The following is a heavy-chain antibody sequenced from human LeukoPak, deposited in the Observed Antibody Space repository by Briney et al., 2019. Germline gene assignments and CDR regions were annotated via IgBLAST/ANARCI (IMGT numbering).Heavy chain of an antibody. CDR3: ARVDPGYCGGDCYPYYYYGMDV. Sequence: ASVKVSCKASGYTFTSYAMNWVRQAPGQGLKWMGWINTNTGNPTYAQGFTGRFVFSLDTSVSTAYLQISSLKAEDTAVYYCARVDPGYCGGDCYPYYYYGMDVWGQGTTVTVSS. J-gene: IGHJ6*02. CDR1: GYTFTSYA. D-gene: IGHD2-21*02. CDR2: INTNTGNP. V-gene: IGHV7-4-1*02.